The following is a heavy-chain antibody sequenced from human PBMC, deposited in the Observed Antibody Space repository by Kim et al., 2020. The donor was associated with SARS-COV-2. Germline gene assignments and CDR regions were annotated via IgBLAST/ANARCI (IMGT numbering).Heavy chain of an antibody. CDR3: AREWLLLRYYFDY. D-gene: IGHD3-22*01. J-gene: IGHJ4*02. CDR1: GGSFSGYY. Sequence: SETLSLTCAVYGGSFSGYYWSWIRQPPGKGLEWIGEINHSGSTNYNPSLKSRVTISVDTSKNQFSLKLSSVTAADTAVYYCAREWLLLRYYFDYWGQGTLVTVSS. CDR2: INHSGST. V-gene: IGHV4-34*01.